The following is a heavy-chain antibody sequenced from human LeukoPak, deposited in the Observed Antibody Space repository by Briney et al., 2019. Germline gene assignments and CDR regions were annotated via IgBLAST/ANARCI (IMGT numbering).Heavy chain of an antibody. Sequence: SETLSLTCDVSGGSVTSTNWWTWFRQPPGKGLEWIGEVHLDGRTNYNPSLKSRLVMSADLPENHISLKLTSVAAADTAVYYCAREGGFYRPLDYSGQGTLVTVSS. CDR3: AREGGFYRPLDY. CDR2: VHLDGRT. J-gene: IGHJ4*02. CDR1: GGSVTSTNW. D-gene: IGHD6-25*01. V-gene: IGHV4-4*02.